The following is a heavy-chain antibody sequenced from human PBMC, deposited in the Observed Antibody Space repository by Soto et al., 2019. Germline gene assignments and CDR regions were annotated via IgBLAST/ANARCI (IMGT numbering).Heavy chain of an antibody. J-gene: IGHJ4*02. Sequence: EVQLLESGGGLVQPGGSLRLSCAASGFTFSNYAMSWVRQAPGKGLEWVSTISSRDYADSVKGRFTISRDNSKNTLYLQMNSLRAEDTAVYYCGKGGSSYFFDYWGQGTLVTVSS. CDR1: GFTFSNYA. V-gene: IGHV3-23*01. CDR2: ISSR. CDR3: GKGGSSYFFDY. D-gene: IGHD2-15*01.